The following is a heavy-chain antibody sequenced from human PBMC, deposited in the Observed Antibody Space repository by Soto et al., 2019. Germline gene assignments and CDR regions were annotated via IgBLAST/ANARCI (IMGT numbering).Heavy chain of an antibody. J-gene: IGHJ6*02. V-gene: IGHV4-59*07. CDR1: SGSISSYY. Sequence: SCTLSLTCTVSSGSISSYYWSWIRQPPGKGLEWIGYIYYSGSTNYNPSLKSRVTISVDTSKNQFSLKLSSVTAADTAVYYCARAHTYYDFWSGYYEGGYYYGMDVWGQGTTVTGSS. CDR2: IYYSGST. CDR3: ARAHTYYDFWSGYYEGGYYYGMDV. D-gene: IGHD3-3*01.